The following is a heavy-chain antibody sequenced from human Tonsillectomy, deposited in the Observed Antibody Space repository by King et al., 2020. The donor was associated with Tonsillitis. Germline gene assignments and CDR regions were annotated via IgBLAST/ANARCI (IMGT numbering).Heavy chain of an antibody. D-gene: IGHD2-2*02. CDR3: ARGPNTYY. CDR1: GGSFSGYY. Sequence: VQLQQWGAGLLNPSETLSLTCAVYGGSFSGYYWSWIRQPPGKGLEWIGEINHSGSTNYNPSLKSRVTISVETSKNQFSLKLDSVTAADTAVYYCARGPNTYYWGQGTLVTVSS. CDR2: INHSGST. V-gene: IGHV4-34*01. J-gene: IGHJ4*02.